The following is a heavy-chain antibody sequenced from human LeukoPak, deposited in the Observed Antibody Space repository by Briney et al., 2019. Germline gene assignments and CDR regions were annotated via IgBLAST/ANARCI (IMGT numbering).Heavy chain of an antibody. CDR1: GFTFSNAW. CDR2: IKSKTDGGTT. D-gene: IGHD3-3*01. CDR3: ARGTIFGVVIQWLAPLDY. V-gene: IGHV3-15*01. J-gene: IGHJ4*02. Sequence: GGSLRLSCAASGFTFSNAWMSWVRQAPGKGLEWVGRIKSKTDGGTTDYAAPVKGRFTISRDDSKNTLYLQMNSLRAEDTAVYYCARGTIFGVVIQWLAPLDYWGQGTLVTVSS.